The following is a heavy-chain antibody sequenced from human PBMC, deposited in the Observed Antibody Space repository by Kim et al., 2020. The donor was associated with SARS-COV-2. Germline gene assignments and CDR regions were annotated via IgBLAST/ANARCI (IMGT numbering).Heavy chain of an antibody. D-gene: IGHD6-13*01. V-gene: IGHV1-69*13. Sequence: SVKVSCKASGGTFSSYAISWVRQAPGQGLEWMGGIIPIFGTANYAQKFQGRVTITVDESTSTAYMELSSLRSEDTAVYYCARDLVSGMFDYWGQGTLVTVSS. CDR3: ARDLVSGMFDY. CDR1: GGTFSSYA. J-gene: IGHJ4*02. CDR2: IIPIFGTA.